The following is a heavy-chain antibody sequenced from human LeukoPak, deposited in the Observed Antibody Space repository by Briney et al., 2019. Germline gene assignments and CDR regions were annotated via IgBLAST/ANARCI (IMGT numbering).Heavy chain of an antibody. D-gene: IGHD3-22*01. CDR2: IYYTGTT. V-gene: IGHV4-59*01. CDR1: GGSINNYY. CDR3: ARTYYYDSSGYYSHIDY. J-gene: IGHJ4*02. Sequence: SETLSLTCTVPGGSINNYYWSWIRQPPGKGLEWIGYIYYTGTTNYNPSLKSRVSISLDTSKTQFSLKLSSVTAADTAVYYCARTYYYDSSGYYSHIDYWGQGTLVTVSS.